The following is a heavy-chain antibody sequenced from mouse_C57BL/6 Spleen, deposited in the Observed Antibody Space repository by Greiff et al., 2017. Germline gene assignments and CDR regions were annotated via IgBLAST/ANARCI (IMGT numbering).Heavy chain of an antibody. CDR3: ACGTDQAQGAFDY. CDR1: GYTFTSYW. CDR2: IYPGDGDT. Sequence: QVQLQQSGAELVKPGASVKMSCKASGYTFTSYWMNWVKQRPGQGLEWIGEIYPGDGDTNYNKKFKGKATLTVDKSSSTAYMQLSSLTSEDSAVYAGACGTDQAQGAFDYWGQGTTVTVSS. V-gene: IGHV1-69*02. J-gene: IGHJ2*01. D-gene: IGHD3-2*02.